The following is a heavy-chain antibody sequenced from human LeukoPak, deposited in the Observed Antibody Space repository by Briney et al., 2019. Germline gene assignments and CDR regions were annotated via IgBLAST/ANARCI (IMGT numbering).Heavy chain of an antibody. Sequence: GGSLRLSCAASGFTFSSYWMSWVRQAPGKGLAWVANIKQDGSEKYYVDSVKGRFTISRDNAKNSLYLQMNSLRAEDTAVYYCARGEHDYGDYFDYWGQGTLVTVSS. J-gene: IGHJ4*02. D-gene: IGHD4-17*01. V-gene: IGHV3-7*01. CDR2: IKQDGSEK. CDR1: GFTFSSYW. CDR3: ARGEHDYGDYFDY.